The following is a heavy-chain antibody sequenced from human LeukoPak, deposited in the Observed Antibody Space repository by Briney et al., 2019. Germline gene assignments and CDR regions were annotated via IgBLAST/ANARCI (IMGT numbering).Heavy chain of an antibody. CDR2: ISSDGGNT. CDR3: ARGCVAGTPRGDWFDP. Sequence: GGSLRLSCVASGFTFRNYRMNWVCQAPGKGLEWVSHISSDGGNTHYADSIKGRFTISRDNVKNSLYLQMNSLRDEDTAVYYCARGCVAGTPRGDWFDPWGQGTLVTVSS. J-gene: IGHJ5*02. D-gene: IGHD6-19*01. V-gene: IGHV3-48*02. CDR1: GFTFRNYR.